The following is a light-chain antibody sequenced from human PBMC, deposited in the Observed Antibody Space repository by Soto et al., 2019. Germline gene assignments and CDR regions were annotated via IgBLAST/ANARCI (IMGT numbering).Light chain of an antibody. V-gene: IGKV3-11*01. J-gene: IGKJ4*01. Sequence: DIVLTQSPATLSLSPGERASLSCRASQSVSSYLAWYQQKPGQAPRLLIYDASNRATGIPARFSGSGSGTDFTLTISSLEPEDLAVYYCQQRNNWPQTFGGGNKVEIK. CDR3: QQRNNWPQT. CDR2: DAS. CDR1: QSVSSY.